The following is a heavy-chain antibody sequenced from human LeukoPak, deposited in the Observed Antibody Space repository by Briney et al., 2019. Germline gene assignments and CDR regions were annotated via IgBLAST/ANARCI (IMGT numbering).Heavy chain of an antibody. Sequence: SETLCLTCAVSGGSISSGGYSWSWICQPPGKGLEWIGYIYHSGSTYYNPSLNSRVTISVDRSKNQFSLRLSSVTAADTAVYYCARGLRDGYNSNWFDPWGQGTLVTVSS. CDR2: IYHSGST. D-gene: IGHD1-1*01. J-gene: IGHJ5*02. CDR3: ARGLRDGYNSNWFDP. V-gene: IGHV4-30-2*01. CDR1: GGSISSGGYS.